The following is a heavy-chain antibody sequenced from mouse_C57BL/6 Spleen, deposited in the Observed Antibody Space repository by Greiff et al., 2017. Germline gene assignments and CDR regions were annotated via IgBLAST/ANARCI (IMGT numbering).Heavy chain of an antibody. V-gene: IGHV2-9-1*01. Sequence: VKVVESGPGLVAPSQSLSITCTVSGFSLTSYAISWVRQPPGKGLEWLGVIWTGGGTNNNSALKSRLSISKDNSKSQVFLKMNSLQTDDTARYYCARYGNYPLYYFDYWGQGTTLTVSS. CDR3: ARYGNYPLYYFDY. J-gene: IGHJ2*01. D-gene: IGHD2-1*01. CDR2: IWTGGGT. CDR1: GFSLTSYA.